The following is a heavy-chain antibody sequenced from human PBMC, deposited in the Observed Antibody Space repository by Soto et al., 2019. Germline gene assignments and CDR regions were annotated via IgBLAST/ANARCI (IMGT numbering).Heavy chain of an antibody. D-gene: IGHD1-26*01. CDR2: IYYSGST. J-gene: IGHJ4*02. V-gene: IGHV4-59*08. Sequence: PSETLSLTCTVSGGSISSYCWSWIRQPPGKGLEWIGYIYYSGSTNYNPSLKSRVTISVDTSKNQFSLKLSSVTAADTAVYYCARHPPGDHKDYYGAFDYWGQGTLVTVSS. CDR1: GGSISSYC. CDR3: ARHPPGDHKDYYGAFDY.